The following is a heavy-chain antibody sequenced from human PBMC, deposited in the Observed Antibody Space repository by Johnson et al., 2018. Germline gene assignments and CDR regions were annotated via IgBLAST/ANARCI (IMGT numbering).Heavy chain of an antibody. CDR2: IYYSGST. CDR1: GGSISSYY. D-gene: IGHD3-10*01. CDR3: AKIGQYYGSGSNI. Sequence: VQLQESGPGLVKPSETLSLTCTVSGGSISSYYWNWIRQPPGKGLEWIGYIYYSGSTNSNPSLHSRIPLSLDTAKNQFSLRLSSVTAADTAVYYCAKIGQYYGSGSNIWGQGTMVSVSS. J-gene: IGHJ3*02. V-gene: IGHV4-59*01.